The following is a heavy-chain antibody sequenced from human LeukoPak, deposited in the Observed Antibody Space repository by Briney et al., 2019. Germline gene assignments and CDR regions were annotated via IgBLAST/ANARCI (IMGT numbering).Heavy chain of an antibody. D-gene: IGHD6-19*01. CDR3: ARDQGIRQWLVRDWFDP. V-gene: IGHV1-2*02. CDR1: GYTFTGYY. CDR2: INPNSGGT. J-gene: IGHJ5*02. Sequence: GASAKVSCKASGYTFTGYYMHWVRQAPGQGLEWMGWINPNSGGTNYAQKFQGRVTMTRDTSISTAYMELSRLRSDDTAVYYCARDQGIRQWLVRDWFDPRGQGTLVTVSS.